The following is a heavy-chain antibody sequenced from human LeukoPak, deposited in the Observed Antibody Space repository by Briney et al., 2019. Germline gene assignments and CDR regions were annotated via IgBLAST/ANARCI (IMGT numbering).Heavy chain of an antibody. CDR1: GFTFSSYS. CDR2: ISSSSTYI. CDR3: ARDRSHITSDY. Sequence: KPGGSLRLSCAASGFTFSSYSMNWVRQAPGSGLEWVSSISSSSTYIYYADSVKGRFTISRDNAKNSVYLQMNSLRAEDTAVYYCARDRSHITSDYWGQGTLVTVSS. V-gene: IGHV3-21*01. D-gene: IGHD3-10*01. J-gene: IGHJ4*02.